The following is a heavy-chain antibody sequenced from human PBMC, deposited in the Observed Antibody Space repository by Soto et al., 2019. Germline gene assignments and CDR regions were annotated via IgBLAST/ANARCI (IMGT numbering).Heavy chain of an antibody. J-gene: IGHJ5*02. CDR2: ISNYNGDT. CDR3: ARGDSTGSPTGWFDP. V-gene: IGHV1-18*04. CDR1: GYTFTRYS. D-gene: IGHD6-19*01. Sequence: ASVKVSCKASGYTFTRYSINWGRQAPGQGLEWVGWISNYNGDTKYAEKFQGRVTLTTDTSTTTTYMDLRSLTSDDTAVYFCARGDSTGSPTGWFDPWGQGTLVPVSS.